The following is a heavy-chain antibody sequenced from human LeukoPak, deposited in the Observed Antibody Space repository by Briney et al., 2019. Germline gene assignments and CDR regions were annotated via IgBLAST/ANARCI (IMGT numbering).Heavy chain of an antibody. CDR2: IYPGDSDT. J-gene: IGHJ4*02. D-gene: IGHD5-18*01. V-gene: IGHV5-51*01. Sequence: GESLKISCKGSGYIFTNYWIGWVRQMPGKGLEWMGIIYPGDSDTRYSPSFQGQVTISADKSISTAYLQWSSLKASDTAMYYCVRLRDTSMVMDFDYWGQGTLVTVSS. CDR3: VRLRDTSMVMDFDY. CDR1: GYIFTNYW.